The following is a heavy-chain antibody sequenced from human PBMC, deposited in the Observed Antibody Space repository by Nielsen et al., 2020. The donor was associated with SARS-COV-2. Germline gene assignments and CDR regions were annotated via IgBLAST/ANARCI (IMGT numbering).Heavy chain of an antibody. J-gene: IGHJ4*02. CDR3: AKEAATYYYDSSGYNY. D-gene: IGHD3-22*01. V-gene: IGHV3-21*01. CDR1: GFTFSTYA. Sequence: GESLKISCAASGFTFSTYAMSWVRQAPGKGLEWVSSISSSSSYIYYADSVKGRFTISRDNSKNTLYLQMNSLRAEDTAVYYCAKEAATYYYDSSGYNYWGQGTLVTVSS. CDR2: ISSSSSYI.